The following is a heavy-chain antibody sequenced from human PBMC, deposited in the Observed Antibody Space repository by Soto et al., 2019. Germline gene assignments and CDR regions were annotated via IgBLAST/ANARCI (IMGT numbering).Heavy chain of an antibody. V-gene: IGHV3-7*05. CDR2: IKQDGSEK. D-gene: IGHD5-18*01. CDR1: GFTFSSYW. CDR3: ARGPWSDTAMVGLAY. J-gene: IGHJ4*02. Sequence: EVQLVESGGGLVQPGGSLRLSCAASGFTFSSYWMSWVRQAPGKGLEWVANIKQDGSEKYYVDSVMGRFTISSDNAKNSLYLQMNSLRAEDTAVYYCARGPWSDTAMVGLAYWGQGTLVTVSS.